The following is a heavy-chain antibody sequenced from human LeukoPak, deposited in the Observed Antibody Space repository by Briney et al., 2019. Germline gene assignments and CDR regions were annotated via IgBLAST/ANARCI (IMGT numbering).Heavy chain of an antibody. CDR1: GASVSGKF. J-gene: IGHJ4*01. CDR3: VGGGDWLPEY. V-gene: IGHV4-59*02. CDR2: IYYSGST. D-gene: IGHD3/OR15-3a*01. Sequence: SETLSLTCTVSGASVSGKFWSWIRHSPGNGLEWIGLIYYSGSTKFNPSLKSRVAMSVDPSNNQFSLSLNYVTTTDTAVYFCVGGGDWLPEYWGRGTQVIVSS.